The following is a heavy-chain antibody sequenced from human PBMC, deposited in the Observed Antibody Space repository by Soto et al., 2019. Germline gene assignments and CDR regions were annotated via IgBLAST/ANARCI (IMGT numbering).Heavy chain of an antibody. J-gene: IGHJ4*02. D-gene: IGHD2-2*03. CDR3: AREMPGYCSNSACLPGY. Sequence: QVQLVQSGPEVKKPGASVKVSCKASGYTFTDFGLIWVRQAPGQGPEWMGWISAYYGSTNYAQKFQDRVTMTRDTSTNTVYMELRSMRSDVTAMYYCAREMPGYCSNSACLPGYWGQGTQVTVSS. CDR1: GYTFTDFG. CDR2: ISAYYGST. V-gene: IGHV1-18*01.